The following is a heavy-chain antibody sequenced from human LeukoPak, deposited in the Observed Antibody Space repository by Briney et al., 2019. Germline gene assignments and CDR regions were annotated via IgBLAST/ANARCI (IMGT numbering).Heavy chain of an antibody. CDR2: IIPIFGTA. J-gene: IGHJ4*02. CDR1: GGTFSSYA. Sequence: SVKVSCKASGGTFSSYAISWVRQAPGQGLEWMGGIIPIFGTANSAQKFRGRVTITADKSTRTAYMELSSLRSEDTAVYYCARDNDSRYPPHCDYWGQGTLVTVSS. CDR3: ARDNDSRYPPHCDY. D-gene: IGHD3-16*01. V-gene: IGHV1-69*06.